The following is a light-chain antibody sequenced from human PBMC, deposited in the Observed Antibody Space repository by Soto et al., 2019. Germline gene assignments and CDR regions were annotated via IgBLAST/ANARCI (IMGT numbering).Light chain of an antibody. V-gene: IGKV3-15*01. Sequence: EIVLTQSPGTLSLSPGDIATLSCRASQSVSSNLAWYQQKPGQAPGLLIYGASTRATGIPARFSGSGSGTEFTLTISSLQSEDFAVYYCQQYNNWWTFGQGTKVDIK. CDR1: QSVSSN. J-gene: IGKJ1*01. CDR3: QQYNNWWT. CDR2: GAS.